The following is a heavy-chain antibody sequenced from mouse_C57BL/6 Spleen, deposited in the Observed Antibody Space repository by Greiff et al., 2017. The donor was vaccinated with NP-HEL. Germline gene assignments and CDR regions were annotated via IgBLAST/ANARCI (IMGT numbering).Heavy chain of an antibody. CDR2: IYPGSGST. J-gene: IGHJ4*01. CDR1: GYTFTSYW. CDR3: ARSDYSNPYYYAMDY. D-gene: IGHD2-5*01. Sequence: QVQLKQPGAELVKPGASVKMSCKASGYTFTSYWITWVKQRPGQGLEWIGDIYPGSGSTNYNEKFKSKATLTVDTSSSTAYMQLSSLTSEDSAVYYCARSDYSNPYYYAMDYWGQGTSVTVSS. V-gene: IGHV1-55*01.